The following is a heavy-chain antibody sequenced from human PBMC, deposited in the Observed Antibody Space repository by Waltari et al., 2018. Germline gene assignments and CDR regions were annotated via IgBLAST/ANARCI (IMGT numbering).Heavy chain of an antibody. J-gene: IGHJ4*02. CDR1: GFTFIIFG. V-gene: IGHV3-30*02. CDR3: AKDAFGNTYLDF. D-gene: IGHD2-2*02. Sequence: QVNLVESGGGVVKPGGSLRLSCETSGFTFIIFGMHWVRQAPGKGLEWVALIWFDGSDKFYADSVRGRFTISRDNSARTLYLDMDSLRLDDTAMYYCAKDAFGNTYLDFWGQGTLVTVSS. CDR2: IWFDGSDK.